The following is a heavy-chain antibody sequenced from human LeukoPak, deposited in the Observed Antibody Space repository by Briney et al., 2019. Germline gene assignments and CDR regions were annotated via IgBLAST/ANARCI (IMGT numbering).Heavy chain of an antibody. CDR3: ARLRIVGATLYFDY. CDR2: ISHSGST. V-gene: IGHV4-59*01. CDR1: GGSISSYY. J-gene: IGHJ4*02. Sequence: SETLPLTCTVSGGSISSYYWSWIRQTPGKGLEWIGYISHSGSTNYNPSLKSRVTISVDTSKTQFSLNLSSVTAADTAVYYCARLRIVGATLYFDYWGQGIRVTVSS. D-gene: IGHD1-26*01.